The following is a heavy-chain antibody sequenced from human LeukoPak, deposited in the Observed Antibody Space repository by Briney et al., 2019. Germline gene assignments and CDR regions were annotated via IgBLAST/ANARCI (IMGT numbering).Heavy chain of an antibody. Sequence: GASVKVSCKTSGYTFTSYYMNWVRQAPGQGLEWMGIINPNCGTTTYEQKSQGKVTMTSDTSTTTYFMELGSLRSEDTAVYYCARRFYSGGNGRGLDYWGQGTLVTVSS. J-gene: IGHJ4*02. CDR3: ARRFYSGGNGRGLDY. D-gene: IGHD4-23*01. CDR1: GYTFTSYY. CDR2: INPNCGTT. V-gene: IGHV1-46*01.